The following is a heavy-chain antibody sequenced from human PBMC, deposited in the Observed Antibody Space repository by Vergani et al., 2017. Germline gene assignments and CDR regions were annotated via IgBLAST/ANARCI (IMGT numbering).Heavy chain of an antibody. V-gene: IGHV3-7*01. CDR2: VNQDGSEK. CDR1: GFISSSYW. D-gene: IGHD3-10*01. Sequence: EGQLVESGGDWVQRGGSLRLSCAASGFISSSYWMSWVRQAPGKGLEWVANVNQDGSEKYYVDSVRGRFTISRDNAKNSIYLQMNSLRAGDTAVYFCVRVPLIRRGSGNYGINNYHGMDGWGQGTTVIVSS. J-gene: IGHJ6*02. CDR3: VRVPLIRRGSGNYGINNYHGMDG.